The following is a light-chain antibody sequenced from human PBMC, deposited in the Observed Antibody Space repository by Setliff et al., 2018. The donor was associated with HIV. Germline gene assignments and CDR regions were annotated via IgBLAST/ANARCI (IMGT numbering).Light chain of an antibody. CDR2: EVR. Sequence: QSVLTQPASVSGSPGQSITISCTGTSRDVGGYNYVSWYQQHPGKAPKLIIYEVRNRPSGVSNRFSGSKSGNTASLTISVLQTEDEADYYCSSYAITNTLPFGTGTRSPS. J-gene: IGLJ1*01. CDR3: SSYAITNTLP. CDR1: SRDVGGYNY. V-gene: IGLV2-14*01.